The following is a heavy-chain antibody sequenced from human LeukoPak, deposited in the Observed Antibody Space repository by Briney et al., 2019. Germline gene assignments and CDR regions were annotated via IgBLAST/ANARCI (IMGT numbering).Heavy chain of an antibody. Sequence: GGSLRLSCAASGFTFSSYWVSWVRQAPGKGLEWVANIKQDGSEKYYVDSVKGRFTISRDNAKNSLYLQMNSLRAEDTAVYYCARDSIRTNWDYFDYWGQGTLVTVSS. V-gene: IGHV3-7*01. D-gene: IGHD3-16*01. CDR3: ARDSIRTNWDYFDY. J-gene: IGHJ4*02. CDR2: IKQDGSEK. CDR1: GFTFSSYW.